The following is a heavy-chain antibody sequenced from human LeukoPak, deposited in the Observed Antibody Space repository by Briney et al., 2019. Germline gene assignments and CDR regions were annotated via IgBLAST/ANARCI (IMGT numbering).Heavy chain of an antibody. CDR2: ISYDGSNK. CDR1: GFTFCSYG. Sequence: GRSLRLSCAASGFTFCSYGMHWVRQAPGKGLEWVAVISYDGSNKYYADSVKGRFTISRDNSKNTLYLQMNSLRAEDTAVYYCAKEEVVTAIEIYFDYWGQGTLVTVSS. CDR3: AKEEVVTAIEIYFDY. V-gene: IGHV3-30*18. D-gene: IGHD2-21*02. J-gene: IGHJ4*02.